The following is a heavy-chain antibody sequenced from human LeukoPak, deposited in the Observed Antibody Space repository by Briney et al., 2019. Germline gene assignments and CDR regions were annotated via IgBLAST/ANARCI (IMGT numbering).Heavy chain of an antibody. CDR1: GLSFSTYA. D-gene: IGHD1-14*01. CDR2: ISGNGGST. CDR3: AKGHSRAGIITNFDY. V-gene: IGHV3-23*01. J-gene: IGHJ4*02. Sequence: PGGSLRLSCAASGLSFSTYAMTWVRQAPGKGLEWVSGISGNGGSTYYAGSVKGRFTISRDNSENTLSLQMNTLRAEDTALYYCAKGHSRAGIITNFDYWGQGTLVTVSS.